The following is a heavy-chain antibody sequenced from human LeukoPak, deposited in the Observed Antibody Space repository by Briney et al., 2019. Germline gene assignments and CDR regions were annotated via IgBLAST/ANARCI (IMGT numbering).Heavy chain of an antibody. V-gene: IGHV1-2*02. CDR3: ARAENYYYDSSGYYYYFDY. CDR2: INPNSGGT. D-gene: IGHD3-22*01. J-gene: IGHJ4*02. CDR1: GYTFTGYY. Sequence: ASVKVSCKASGYTFTGYYMHWVRQAPGQRLEWMGWINPNSGGTNYAQKFQGRVTMTRDTSISTAYMELSRLRSDDTAVYYCARAENYYYDSSGYYYYFDYWGQGTLVTVSS.